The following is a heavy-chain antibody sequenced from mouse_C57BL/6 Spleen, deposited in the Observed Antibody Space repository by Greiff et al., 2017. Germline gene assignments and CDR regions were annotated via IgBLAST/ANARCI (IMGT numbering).Heavy chain of an antibody. CDR2: ISGGGGNT. J-gene: IGHJ2*01. Sequence: EVHLVESGGGLVKPGGSLKLSCAASGFTFSSYTMSWVRQTPEKRLEWVATISGGGGNTYYPDSVKGRFTISRDNAKNTLYLQMSSLRSEDTALYYCARQRALLYEGPYFDYWGQGTTLTVSS. D-gene: IGHD2-3*01. CDR3: ARQRALLYEGPYFDY. V-gene: IGHV5-9*01. CDR1: GFTFSSYT.